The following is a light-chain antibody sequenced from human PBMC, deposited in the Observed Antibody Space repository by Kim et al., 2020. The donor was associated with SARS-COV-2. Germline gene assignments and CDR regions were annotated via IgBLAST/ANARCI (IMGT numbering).Light chain of an antibody. V-gene: IGLV1-40*01. Sequence: QRVTISCTRTSSNIGAYYDVHWYQQLPGRAPKLLIHGNTNRPSGVPDRFSGSKSGTSASLDITGLQAEDEAVYYCQSYDRSLSGSVFGGGTQLTVL. J-gene: IGLJ2*01. CDR3: QSYDRSLSGSV. CDR2: GNT. CDR1: SSNIGAYYD.